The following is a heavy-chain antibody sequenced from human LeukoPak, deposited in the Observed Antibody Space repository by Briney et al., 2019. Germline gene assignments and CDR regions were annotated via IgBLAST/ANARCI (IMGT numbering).Heavy chain of an antibody. V-gene: IGHV3-23*01. CDR2: ISGTGGNT. CDR1: GFTFSTYA. D-gene: IGHD2-2*01. J-gene: IGHJ4*02. CDR3: VKDRCDRTTCPEV. Sequence: GGSLRLSCTASGFTFSTYAMSWVRQAPGEGLEWVSGISGTGGNTYYTDSVKGRFTTSRDNSKNTVHLQMSSLRAEDTALYYCVKDRCDRTTCPEVWGQGTLVTVSS.